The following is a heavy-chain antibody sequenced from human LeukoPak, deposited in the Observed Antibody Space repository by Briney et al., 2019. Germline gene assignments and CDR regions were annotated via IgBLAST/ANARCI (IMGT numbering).Heavy chain of an antibody. CDR1: GYTFTGYY. V-gene: IGHV1-2*02. CDR2: INPNSGGT. D-gene: IGHD6-13*01. J-gene: IGHJ4*02. CDR3: AGDSLGSSWPIDY. Sequence: ASVKVSCKASGYTFTGYYMHWVRQAPGQGLEWMGWINPNSGGTNYAQKFQGRVTMTRDTSISTAYMELSRLRSDDTAVYYCAGDSLGSSWPIDYWGQGTLVTVSS.